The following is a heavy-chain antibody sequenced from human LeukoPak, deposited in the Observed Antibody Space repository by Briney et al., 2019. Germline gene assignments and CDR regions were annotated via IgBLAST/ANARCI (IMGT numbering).Heavy chain of an antibody. V-gene: IGHV3-30*03. CDR2: ISYDGSNK. Sequence: GGSLRLCCAAPGFTFSSYCMHWVRQAPGKGLEWVAVISYDGSNKYYADSVKGRFTISRDNSKNTLYLQMNSLRVEDTAVYYCAPEGDGYILFDYWGQGTLVTVSS. D-gene: IGHD5-24*01. J-gene: IGHJ4*02. CDR3: APEGDGYILFDY. CDR1: GFTFSSYC.